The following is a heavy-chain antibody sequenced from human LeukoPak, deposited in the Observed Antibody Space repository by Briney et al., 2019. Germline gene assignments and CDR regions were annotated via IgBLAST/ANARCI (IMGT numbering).Heavy chain of an antibody. V-gene: IGHV3-43*01. J-gene: IGHJ6*03. D-gene: IGHD2-2*01. CDR3: AKDGGQLLSYDYYFYMDV. Sequence: PGGSLRLSCTASGFTFDVYTMHWVRQVPGKGLEWVSLIRWDGGRTYYADSVKGRFTISRDNSKNSLYLQMNSLRTEDSALYYCAKDGGQLLSYDYYFYMDVWGKGTTVTVSS. CDR1: GFTFDVYT. CDR2: IRWDGGRT.